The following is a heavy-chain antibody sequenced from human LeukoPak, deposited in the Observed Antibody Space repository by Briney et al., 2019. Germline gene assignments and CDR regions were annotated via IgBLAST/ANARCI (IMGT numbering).Heavy chain of an antibody. CDR1: GYSFTSYW. CDR3: AMYCSASTCYIDY. V-gene: IGHV1-2*02. D-gene: IGHD2-15*01. CDR2: INPNSGGT. Sequence: GESLKISCKGSGYSFTSYWLGWVRQAPGQGLEWMGWINPNSGGTNYAQKFQGRVTMTRDTSSNAAYMELSGLTSDDTAVYYCAMYCSASTCYIDYWGQGTLVTVSS. J-gene: IGHJ4*02.